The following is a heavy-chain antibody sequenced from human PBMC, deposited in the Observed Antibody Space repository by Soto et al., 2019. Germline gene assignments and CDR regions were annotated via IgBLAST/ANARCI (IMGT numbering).Heavy chain of an antibody. CDR3: ARDVSRQRYFDWLFDAFDI. D-gene: IGHD3-9*01. CDR2: INAGNGNT. J-gene: IGHJ3*02. V-gene: IGHV1-3*01. CDR1: GYTFTSYA. Sequence: QVQLVQSGAEVKKPGASVKVSCKASGYTFTSYAMHWVRQAPGQRLEWMGWINAGNGNTKYSQKFQGRVTITRDTSASTAYMELSRLRSEDTAVYYCARDVSRQRYFDWLFDAFDIWGQGTMVTVSS.